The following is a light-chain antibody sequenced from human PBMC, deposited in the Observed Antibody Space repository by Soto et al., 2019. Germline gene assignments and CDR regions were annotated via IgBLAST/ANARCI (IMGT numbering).Light chain of an antibody. CDR2: AVS. CDR1: QDIRND. V-gene: IGKV1-6*01. CDR3: LQDYTFPWT. J-gene: IGKJ1*01. Sequence: AIQMTQSPSSLSASVGDRVTITCRASQDIRNDLGWYQQKPGRAPKFLIYAVSSLQSGVPSRFSGSGSGTDFTLTITSLQPEDFATYYCLQDYTFPWTFGQGTKVEIK.